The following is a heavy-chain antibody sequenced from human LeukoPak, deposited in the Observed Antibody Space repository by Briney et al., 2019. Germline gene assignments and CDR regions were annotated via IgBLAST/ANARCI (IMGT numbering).Heavy chain of an antibody. CDR2: INPRGGST. V-gene: IGHV1-46*04. J-gene: IGHJ6*02. CDR3: ARDTNYYGMDV. Sequence: ASVNVSCKASGHTFTNYYMHWVRQAPGQGLEWMGIINPRGGSTTYAQKLQGRITMTRDTSTSTFYMELSSLRSEDTAVYYCARDTNYYGMDVWGQGTTVTVSS. CDR1: GHTFTNYY.